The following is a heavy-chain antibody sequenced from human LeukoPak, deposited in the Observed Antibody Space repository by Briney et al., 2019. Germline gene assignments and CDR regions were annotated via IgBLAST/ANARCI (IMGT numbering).Heavy chain of an antibody. Sequence: SETLSLTCTVSGGSISSYYWSWIRQPPGKGLEWIGYIYYSGSTNYKPSLKSRVTISVDTSKNQFSLKLSSVTAADTAVYYCARIGVGYYYYMDVWGKGTTVTVSS. CDR2: IYYSGST. CDR1: GGSISSYY. CDR3: ARIGVGYYYYMDV. J-gene: IGHJ6*03. D-gene: IGHD2-8*01. V-gene: IGHV4-59*01.